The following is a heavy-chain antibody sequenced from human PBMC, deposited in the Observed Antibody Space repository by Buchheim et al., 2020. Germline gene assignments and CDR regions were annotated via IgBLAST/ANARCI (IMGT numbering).Heavy chain of an antibody. CDR2: IKSKTDGGTT. D-gene: IGHD3-10*01. CDR3: TTGYYYGSGRSLSVY. J-gene: IGHJ4*02. CDR1: GLTFSNAW. V-gene: IGHV3-15*01. Sequence: EVQLVESGGGLVKPGGSLRLYCAASGLTFSNAWMSWVRQAPGKGLEWVGRIKSKTDGGTTDYAAPVKGRFTISRDDSKNTLYLQMNSLKTEDTAVYYCTTGYYYGSGRSLSVYWGQGTL.